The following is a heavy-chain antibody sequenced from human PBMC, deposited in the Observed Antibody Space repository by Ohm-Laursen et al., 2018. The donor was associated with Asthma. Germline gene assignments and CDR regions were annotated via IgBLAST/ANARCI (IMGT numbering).Heavy chain of an antibody. D-gene: IGHD3-9*01. J-gene: IGHJ4*02. CDR1: GGSVSGYY. CDR3: ARLDWAQSMFDS. V-gene: IGHV4-59*02. Sequence: TLSLTCAVSGGSVSGYYWSWIRQPPGRGLEWIAYMHSSGGANYNPSLQSRVTLSVDTSNNRVSLRLSFVTAADTALYFCARLDWAQSMFDSWGQGTLVTVSS. CDR2: MHSSGGA.